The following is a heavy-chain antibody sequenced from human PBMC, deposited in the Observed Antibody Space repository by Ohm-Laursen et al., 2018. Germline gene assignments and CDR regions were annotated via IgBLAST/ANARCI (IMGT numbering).Heavy chain of an antibody. Sequence: SLRLSCSASGFTFSSYSMNWVRQAPGKGLEWVSLISYSSSYTYYADSVKGRFTISRDNAKNTLYLQMNSLRAEDTAVYYCARDLRSGDYWGQGTVVTVSS. J-gene: IGHJ3*01. CDR1: GFTFSSYS. CDR2: ISYSSSYT. V-gene: IGHV3-21*01. D-gene: IGHD3-16*01. CDR3: ARDLRSGDY.